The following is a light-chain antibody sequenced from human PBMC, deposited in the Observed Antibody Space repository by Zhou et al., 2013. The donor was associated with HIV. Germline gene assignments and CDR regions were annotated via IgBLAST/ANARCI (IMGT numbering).Light chain of an antibody. CDR3: QQYGDSPAT. CDR2: RAS. Sequence: EIVLTQSPGSLSLSPGERATLSCRASQRVSTSYLAWYQQKPGQAPRLLVYRASRRATGIPDRFSGSGSGTDFTLTISRLEPEDFAVYFCQQYGDSPATFGQGTRV. CDR1: QRVSTSY. V-gene: IGKV3-20*01. J-gene: IGKJ1*01.